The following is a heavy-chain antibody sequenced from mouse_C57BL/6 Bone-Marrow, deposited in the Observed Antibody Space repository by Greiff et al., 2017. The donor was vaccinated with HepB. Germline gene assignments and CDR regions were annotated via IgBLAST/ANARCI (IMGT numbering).Heavy chain of an antibody. D-gene: IGHD1-1*01. CDR1: GYTFTEYT. Sequence: QVQLKQSGAELVKPGASVKLSCKASGYTFTEYTIHWVKQRSGQGLEWIGWFYPGSGSIKYNEKFKDKATLTADKSSSTVCMELSRLTSEDSAVYFCARHEDRLTTVVAPYSFDYWGQGTTLTVSS. CDR3: ARHEDRLTTVVAPYSFDY. J-gene: IGHJ2*01. V-gene: IGHV1-62-2*01. CDR2: FYPGSGSI.